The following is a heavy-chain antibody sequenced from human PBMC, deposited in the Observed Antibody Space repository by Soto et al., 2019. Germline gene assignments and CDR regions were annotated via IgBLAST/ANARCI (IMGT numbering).Heavy chain of an antibody. CDR1: GFTFSGYW. D-gene: IGHD6-6*01. Sequence: GGSLRLSCAASGFTFSGYWISWVRQAPGKGLEWVAKIKQDGSEKYYVDSVKGRFTISRDNAKNSLYLQMNSLRAEDTAVYYCARYRAARYYFDYWGQGTLVTVSS. CDR2: IKQDGSEK. J-gene: IGHJ4*02. V-gene: IGHV3-7*03. CDR3: ARYRAARYYFDY.